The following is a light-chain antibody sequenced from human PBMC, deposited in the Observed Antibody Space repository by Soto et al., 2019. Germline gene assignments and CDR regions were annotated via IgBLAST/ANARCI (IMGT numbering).Light chain of an antibody. CDR3: PESYTSPAVS. CDR1: QNIDNY. J-gene: IGKJ4*01. Sequence: DIQMTQSPSSLSASLGDRVTITCRASQNIDNYLNWYQLKPGKAPKRLIYATSTLQSGVPSRFSGSGSGTEFTLTISSLQAEYFATYFCPESYTSPAVSFGGGTKVEIK. CDR2: ATS. V-gene: IGKV1-39*01.